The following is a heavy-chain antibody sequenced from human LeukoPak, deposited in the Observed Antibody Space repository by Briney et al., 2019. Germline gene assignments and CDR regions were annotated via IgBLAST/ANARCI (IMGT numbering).Heavy chain of an antibody. Sequence: APVTVSCKASGYTFTSYGISWVRQAPGQGLEWMGWISAYNGNTNYEQKLQGRVTMTTDTSTSTAYMELSSLRSEDTAVYYCARGNVEMATIYRFGDWFDPWGQGTLVTVSS. CDR1: GYTFTSYG. V-gene: IGHV1-18*01. D-gene: IGHD5-24*01. J-gene: IGHJ5*02. CDR3: ARGNVEMATIYRFGDWFDP. CDR2: ISAYNGNT.